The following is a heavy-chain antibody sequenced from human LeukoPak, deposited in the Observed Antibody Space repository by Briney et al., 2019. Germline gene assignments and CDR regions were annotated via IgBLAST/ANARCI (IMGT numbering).Heavy chain of an antibody. D-gene: IGHD1-26*01. V-gene: IGHV3-23*01. CDR2: ISGSGGST. CDR1: GLTVSSSY. CDR3: AKVRYSGSYYGYFEY. Sequence: GGSLRLSCAASGLTVSSSYMSWVRQAPGKGLEWVSAISGSGGSTYYADSVKGRFTISRDNSKNTLYLQMNSLRAEDTAVYYCAKVRYSGSYYGYFEYWGQGTLVTVSS. J-gene: IGHJ4*02.